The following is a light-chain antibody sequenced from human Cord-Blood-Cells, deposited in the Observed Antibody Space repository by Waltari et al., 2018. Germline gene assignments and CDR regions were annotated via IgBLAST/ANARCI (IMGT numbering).Light chain of an antibody. CDR1: QSVSSY. J-gene: IGKJ4*01. Sequence: ELVLTQSPATLSLSPGERATLSCRASQSVSSYLAWHQQKPGQAPRLLIYDASNRATGIPARFSGSGSGTDFTLTISSLEPEDFAVYYCQQRSNWPPTFGGGTKVEIK. V-gene: IGKV3-11*01. CDR2: DAS. CDR3: QQRSNWPPT.